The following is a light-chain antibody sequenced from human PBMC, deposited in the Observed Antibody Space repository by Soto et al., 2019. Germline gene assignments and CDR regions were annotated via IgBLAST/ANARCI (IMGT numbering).Light chain of an antibody. Sequence: IVLTQSPATLSLSPGERATFSCRASHSVSNNLAWYQQKPGQAPRLLIYDASDSSTGIPARTSSSRCGTTFTLPISSLEDEDVAVYYCQQRSNWTLTFGGGTKVDIK. CDR3: QQRSNWTLT. CDR2: DAS. V-gene: IGKV3-11*01. J-gene: IGKJ4*01. CDR1: HSVSNN.